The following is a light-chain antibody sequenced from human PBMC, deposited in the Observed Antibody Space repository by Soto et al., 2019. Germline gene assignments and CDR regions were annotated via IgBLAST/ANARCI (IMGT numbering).Light chain of an antibody. CDR2: GAS. CDR3: QQGHNWPLT. Sequence: EIVMTQSPATLSLSPGERAALSSRASQGISSKLAWYQQKPGQPPRLLIYGASTRATGVPARFTGSGSGSDFTLTISGLQSEDFAVYYCQQGHNWPLTFGQGTRLEI. V-gene: IGKV3-15*01. CDR1: QGISSK. J-gene: IGKJ2*01.